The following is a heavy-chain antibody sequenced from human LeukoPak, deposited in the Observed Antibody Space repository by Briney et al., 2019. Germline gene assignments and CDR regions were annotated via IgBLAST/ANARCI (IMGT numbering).Heavy chain of an antibody. CDR1: GFTFSTSA. V-gene: IGHV3-23*01. J-gene: IGHJ4*02. Sequence: GGSLRLSCAASGFTFSTSAMSWVRQAPGKGLEWVSGISGSGDSTYYVDSVKGRFTISRDNSKSTLYLHMNSLKTEDTAVYYCTTVLNYYDSSGYYRPFDYWGQGTLVTVSS. CDR2: ISGSGDST. D-gene: IGHD3-22*01. CDR3: TTVLNYYDSSGYYRPFDY.